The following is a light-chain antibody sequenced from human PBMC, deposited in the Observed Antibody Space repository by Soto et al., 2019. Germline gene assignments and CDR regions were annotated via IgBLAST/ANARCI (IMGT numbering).Light chain of an antibody. J-gene: IGLJ1*01. CDR1: SSDVGRYNY. Sequence: QSALTQPASVSGSPGQSITISCTGASSDVGRYNYVSWYQLHPGKAPKLIIYEVSNRPSGVSNRFSGSKSGNTASLTISGLRAEDEADYYCNSYTSSTDYVFGTGTKVTV. CDR3: NSYTSSTDYV. CDR2: EVS. V-gene: IGLV2-14*01.